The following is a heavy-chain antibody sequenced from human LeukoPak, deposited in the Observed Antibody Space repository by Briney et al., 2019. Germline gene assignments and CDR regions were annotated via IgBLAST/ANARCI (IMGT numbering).Heavy chain of an antibody. J-gene: IGHJ4*02. CDR1: GFTFSSYA. D-gene: IGHD2-2*02. Sequence: PGGSLRLSCAASGFTFSSYAMSWVRQAPGKGLEWVSAISDSGDDTSYADSGKGRFTISRDNSKNTVYLQMNSLRAEDTAVYYCAKSDCTSSSCYTIDSWGQGTLVTVSS. CDR2: ISDSGDDT. CDR3: AKSDCTSSSCYTIDS. V-gene: IGHV3-23*01.